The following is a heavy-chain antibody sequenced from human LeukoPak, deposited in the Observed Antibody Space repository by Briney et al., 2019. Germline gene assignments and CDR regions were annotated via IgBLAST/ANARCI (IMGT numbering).Heavy chain of an antibody. D-gene: IGHD1-26*01. CDR2: LYSDGRT. Sequence: PGGSLRLSCAASGFTVNSNYMNWFRKAPGKGREWVSVLYSDGRTYYADSVKGRFTISRDTSKNKQYLKVNSLRAEDTAVYYCASLGREFAYWGQGPLVTVSS. J-gene: IGHJ4*02. CDR3: ASLGREFAY. CDR1: GFTVNSNY. V-gene: IGHV3-53*01.